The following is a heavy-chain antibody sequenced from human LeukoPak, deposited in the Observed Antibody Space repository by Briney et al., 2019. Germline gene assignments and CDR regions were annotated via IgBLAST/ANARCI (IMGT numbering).Heavy chain of an antibody. CDR3: ARDRGYSYGSAWFDP. V-gene: IGHV4-34*01. J-gene: IGHJ5*02. CDR2: INHSGST. Sequence: TEALALTCAGYGGSFRGYYCSWIRQAPGKGLGWIGEINHSGSTNYNPSLKSRVTISVDTSKNQFSLKLSSVTAADTAVYYCARDRGYSYGSAWFDPWGQGTLVTVSS. CDR1: GGSFRGYY. D-gene: IGHD5-18*01.